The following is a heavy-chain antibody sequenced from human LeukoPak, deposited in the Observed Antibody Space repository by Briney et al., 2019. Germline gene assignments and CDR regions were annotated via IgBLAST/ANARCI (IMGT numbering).Heavy chain of an antibody. CDR1: GFTFRSYS. CDR3: AHGTMYQLDS. Sequence: GGSLRLSCAASGFTFRSYSMNWVRQAPGEGLEWVSYISSSSTTIFYADSVKGRFTISRDNSRNTLYLQMNSLRAEDTAVYYCAHGTMYQLDSWGQGTLVTVSS. J-gene: IGHJ4*02. CDR2: ISSSSTTI. D-gene: IGHD3-10*02. V-gene: IGHV3-48*01.